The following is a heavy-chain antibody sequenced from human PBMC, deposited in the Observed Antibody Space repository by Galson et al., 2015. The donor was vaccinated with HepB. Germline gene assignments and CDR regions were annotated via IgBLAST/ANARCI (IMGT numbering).Heavy chain of an antibody. CDR3: ARHAMQVPYSSSWYGVDY. J-gene: IGHJ4*02. D-gene: IGHD6-13*01. CDR1: GYSFTSYW. Sequence: QSGAEVKKPGESLRISCKGSGYSFTSYWIGWVRQMPGKGLEWMGIIYPGDSDTRYSPSFQGQVTISADKSISTAYLQWSSLKASDTAMYYCARHAMQVPYSSSWYGVDYWGQGTLVTVSS. V-gene: IGHV5-51*01. CDR2: IYPGDSDT.